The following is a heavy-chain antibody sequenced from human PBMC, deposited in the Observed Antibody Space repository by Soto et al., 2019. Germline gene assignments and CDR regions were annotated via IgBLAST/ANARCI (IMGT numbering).Heavy chain of an antibody. CDR2: ISYDGSNK. CDR1: GFTFSSYG. Sequence: GGSLRLSCAASGFTFSSYGMHWVRQAPGKGLEWVAVISYDGSNKYYADSVKGRFTISRDNSKNTLYLQMNSLRAEDTAVYYCAKDPQDGWAYFSGGSYWGQGTLVTVSS. CDR3: AKDPQDGWAYFSGGSY. V-gene: IGHV3-30*18. J-gene: IGHJ4*02. D-gene: IGHD2-21*01.